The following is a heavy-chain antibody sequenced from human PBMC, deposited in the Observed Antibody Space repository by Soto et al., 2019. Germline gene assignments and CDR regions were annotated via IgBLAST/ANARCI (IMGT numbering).Heavy chain of an antibody. CDR1: GYTFTSYD. J-gene: IGHJ6*02. V-gene: IGHV1-8*01. CDR2: MNPNSGNT. Sequence: ASVKVSCKASGYTFTSYDINWVRQATGQGLEWMGWMNPNSGNTGYAQKFQGRVTMTRNTSISTAYMELSSLRSKDTAVYYCARGDYIGYYYYYGMDVWGQGTTVTVSS. D-gene: IGHD2-15*01. CDR3: ARGDYIGYYYYYGMDV.